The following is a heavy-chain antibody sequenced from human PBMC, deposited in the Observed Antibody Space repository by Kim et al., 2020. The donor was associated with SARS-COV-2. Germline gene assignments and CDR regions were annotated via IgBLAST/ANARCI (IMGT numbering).Heavy chain of an antibody. J-gene: IGHJ4*02. CDR1: GFTFSSYA. CDR3: VKDRRFDSGSGYYFDY. Sequence: GGSLRLSCSASGFTFSSYAMHWVRQAPGKGLEYVSAISSNGGSTYYADSVKGRFTISRDNSKNTLYLQMSSLRAEDTAVYYCVKDRRFDSGSGYYFDYWGQGALVTVSS. CDR2: ISSNGGST. D-gene: IGHD1-26*01. V-gene: IGHV3-64D*06.